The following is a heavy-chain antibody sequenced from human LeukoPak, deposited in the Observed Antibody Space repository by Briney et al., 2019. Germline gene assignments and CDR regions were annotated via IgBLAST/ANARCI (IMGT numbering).Heavy chain of an antibody. CDR3: XXXXXXSXALMDWFDP. CDR1: XGSXXSYY. CDR2: IYYSGST. J-gene: IGHJ5*02. Sequence: VXXGSXXSYYWSWIRQPPGKGXXWIGYIYYSGSTNYNPSLKSRVTISVETSKNQFSRKLRAVAAADTAVYYWXXXXXXSXALMDWFDPWGQGTLVTVSS. V-gene: IGHV4-59*01.